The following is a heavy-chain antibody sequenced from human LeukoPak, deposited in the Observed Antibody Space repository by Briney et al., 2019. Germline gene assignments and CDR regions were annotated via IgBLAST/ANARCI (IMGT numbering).Heavy chain of an antibody. D-gene: IGHD5-12*01. CDR2: ISPYNGKP. CDR1: GYTFSRYG. J-gene: IGHJ3*01. V-gene: IGHV1-18*01. CDR3: ARGVSSGYDSRVAFDL. Sequence: GSVKVSCKASGYTFSRYGISWVRQAPGQGLQWMGWISPYNGKPNYAQKFQGRVTMTTDTSTRTAYMELRGLRSDDTAVYYCARGVSSGYDSRVAFDLWGQGTLVIVSS.